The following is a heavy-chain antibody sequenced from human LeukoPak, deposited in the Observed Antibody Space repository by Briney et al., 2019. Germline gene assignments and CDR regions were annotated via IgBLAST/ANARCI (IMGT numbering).Heavy chain of an antibody. CDR3: ARRGRLAEGYYYYYYMDV. CDR1: GYSISSGYY. D-gene: IGHD3-9*01. Sequence: SETLSLTCTVSGYSISSGYYWGCIRQPPGKGLEWIGSIYHSGITYYNPSLKSRVTISVDTSKNQFSLKLSSVTAADTAVYYCARRGRLAEGYYYYYYMDVWGKGTTVTISS. J-gene: IGHJ6*03. V-gene: IGHV4-38-2*02. CDR2: IYHSGIT.